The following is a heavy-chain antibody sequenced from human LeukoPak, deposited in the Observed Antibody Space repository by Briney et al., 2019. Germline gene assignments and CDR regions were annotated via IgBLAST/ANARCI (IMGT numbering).Heavy chain of an antibody. J-gene: IGHJ4*02. CDR3: ARGLLWFGDLLYAGDIDY. Sequence: ASVKVSCKASGYSFTSYEVNWVRQATGLGLEWMGWMNPNSGNTDYAQKFKGRVTMTRNTSINTAYMELSSLRSEDTAVYYCARGLLWFGDLLYAGDIDYWGQGTLVTVSS. CDR2: MNPNSGNT. D-gene: IGHD3-10*01. V-gene: IGHV1-8*01. CDR1: GYSFTSYE.